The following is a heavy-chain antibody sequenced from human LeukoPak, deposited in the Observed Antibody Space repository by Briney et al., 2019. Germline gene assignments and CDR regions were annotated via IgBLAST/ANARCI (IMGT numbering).Heavy chain of an antibody. V-gene: IGHV3-30*04. Sequence: PGGSLRLSCAASGFTFSSYAMRWVRQAPGKGLEWVGDISYDGSNKYYADFVKGRFTIFSDNSKNALDRQMNSLRADDTAVYYCSRGDYYSSGYYFFDYWGQGTRVTVSS. J-gene: IGHJ4*02. CDR2: ISYDGSNK. CDR3: SRGDYYSSGYYFFDY. D-gene: IGHD3-22*01. CDR1: GFTFSSYA.